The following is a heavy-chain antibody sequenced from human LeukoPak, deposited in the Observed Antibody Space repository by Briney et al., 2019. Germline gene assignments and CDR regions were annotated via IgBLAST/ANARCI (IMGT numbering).Heavy chain of an antibody. V-gene: IGHV1-69*01. Sequence: SVKVSCKASGGTFSSYAISWVRQAPGQGLEWMGGIIPIFGTANYAQKFQGRVTITADESTSTAYMELSSLRSEDTAVYYCARERSSGSYYKHFDYWGQGTLVTVSS. J-gene: IGHJ4*02. D-gene: IGHD3-10*01. CDR1: GGTFSSYA. CDR3: ARERSSGSYYKHFDY. CDR2: IIPIFGTA.